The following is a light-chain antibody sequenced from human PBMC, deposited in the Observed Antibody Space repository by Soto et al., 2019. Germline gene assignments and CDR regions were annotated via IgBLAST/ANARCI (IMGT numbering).Light chain of an antibody. CDR3: QQYGYSPPWT. CDR1: QSVSSTY. CDR2: GAS. V-gene: IGKV3-20*01. Sequence: EIVLTQSPGTLSLSPGERATLSCRASQSVSSTYLAWYQQKPGQAPRLLIYGASNRATGIPDRFSGSGSGTDFTLTISRLEPEDFALYYCQQYGYSPPWTFGQGTKVEIK. J-gene: IGKJ1*01.